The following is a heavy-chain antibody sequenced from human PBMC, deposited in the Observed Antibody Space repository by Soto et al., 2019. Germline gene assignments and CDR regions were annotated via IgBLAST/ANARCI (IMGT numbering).Heavy chain of an antibody. Sequence: GASVKASCKASGYTFSDYYIHRVRQAPGQGLEWMGWISTYNGDTNYAQKLQGRVTMTTDTSTSTAYMELRSLRSDDTAVYYCARPYCSTTSCHNRFDPWGQGTLVTVYS. V-gene: IGHV1-18*04. D-gene: IGHD2-2*01. CDR3: ARPYCSTTSCHNRFDP. J-gene: IGHJ5*02. CDR1: GYTFSDYY. CDR2: ISTYNGDT.